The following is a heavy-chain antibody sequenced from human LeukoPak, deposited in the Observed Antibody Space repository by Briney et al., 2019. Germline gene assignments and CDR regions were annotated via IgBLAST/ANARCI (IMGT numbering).Heavy chain of an antibody. D-gene: IGHD3-22*01. CDR1: GFTFSSYS. CDR3: AKTYYYDSSGYYMGAFDI. Sequence: AGGSLRLSCAASGFTFSSYSMNWVRQAPGKGLEWVSYISSSSSTIYYADSVKGRFTISRDNAKNSLYLQMNSLRAEDTAVYYCAKTYYYDSSGYYMGAFDIWGQGTMVTVSS. J-gene: IGHJ3*02. V-gene: IGHV3-48*01. CDR2: ISSSSSTI.